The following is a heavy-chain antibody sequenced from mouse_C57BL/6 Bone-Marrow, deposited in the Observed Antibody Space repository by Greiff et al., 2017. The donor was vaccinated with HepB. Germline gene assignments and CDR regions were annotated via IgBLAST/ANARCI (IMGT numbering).Heavy chain of an antibody. D-gene: IGHD1-1*01. CDR1: GYTFTSYG. J-gene: IGHJ1*03. CDR2: IYPRSGNT. V-gene: IGHV1-81*01. Sequence: QVQLQQSGAELARPGASVKLSCKASGYTFTSYGISWVKQRPGQGLEWIGEIYPRSGNTYYNGKFKGKATRNADKSSSTAYMEVRSLTSGDSAVYFCARYGYYVSSYWYFDVWGTGTTVTVSS. CDR3: ARYGYYVSSYWYFDV.